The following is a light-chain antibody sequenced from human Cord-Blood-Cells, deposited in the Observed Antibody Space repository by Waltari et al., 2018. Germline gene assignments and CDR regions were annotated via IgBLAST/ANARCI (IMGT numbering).Light chain of an antibody. J-gene: IGLJ2*01. CDR2: AVS. Sequence: QSALTQPRSVSGSPGQSVTISCTGTSSDVGGYNYVSWYQQPPGKSPKLIIYAVSTRPSWVPDRFSASKSGNTASLTISGLQAEDEADYYCCSYAGSYTVFGGGTKLTVL. CDR1: SSDVGGYNY. V-gene: IGLV2-11*01. CDR3: CSYAGSYTV.